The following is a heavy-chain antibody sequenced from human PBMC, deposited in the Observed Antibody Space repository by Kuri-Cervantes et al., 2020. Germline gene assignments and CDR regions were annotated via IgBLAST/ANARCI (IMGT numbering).Heavy chain of an antibody. CDR1: GFTFSSYA. J-gene: IGHJ4*02. V-gene: IGHV3-30-3*01. CDR2: ISYDGSSK. CDR3: ARDKSTGWPLLDF. Sequence: GESLKISCAASGFTFSSYAMHWVRQAPGKGLEWVAVISYDGSSKYYADSVKGRFTISRDNANNSLFLQVNSLRAEDTAVYYCARDKSTGWPLLDFWGQGTLVTVSS. D-gene: IGHD6-19*01.